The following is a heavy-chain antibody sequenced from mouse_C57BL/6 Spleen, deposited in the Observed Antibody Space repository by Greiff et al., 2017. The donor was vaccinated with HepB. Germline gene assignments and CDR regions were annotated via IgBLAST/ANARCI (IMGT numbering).Heavy chain of an antibody. CDR2: IDPANGNT. J-gene: IGHJ3*01. CDR3: ARSDDYGSSNWFAY. Sequence: VQLKESVAELVRPGASVKLSCTASGFNIKNTYMHWVKQRPEQGLEWIGRIDPANGNTKYAPKFQGKATITADTSSNTAYLQLSSLTSEDTAIYYCARSDDYGSSNWFAYWGQGTLVTVSA. CDR1: GFNIKNTY. V-gene: IGHV14-3*01. D-gene: IGHD1-1*01.